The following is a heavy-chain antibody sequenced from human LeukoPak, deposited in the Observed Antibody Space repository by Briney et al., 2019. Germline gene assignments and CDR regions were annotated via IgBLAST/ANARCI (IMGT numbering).Heavy chain of an antibody. Sequence: ASVKVSCKASGYTFTAYYMHWMRQAPGQGLEWMGWINPNSGGTNYAQKFQGRVTMTRDTSISTAYLDLSSLRSDDTAVYYCARDGDYGTGSYYRGCIDSWGQGTPVTVSP. J-gene: IGHJ4*02. D-gene: IGHD3-10*01. CDR1: GYTFTAYY. CDR3: ARDGDYGTGSYYRGCIDS. CDR2: INPNSGGT. V-gene: IGHV1-2*02.